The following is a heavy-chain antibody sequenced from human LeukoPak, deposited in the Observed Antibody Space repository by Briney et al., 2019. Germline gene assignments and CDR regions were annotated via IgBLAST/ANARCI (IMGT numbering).Heavy chain of an antibody. CDR2: ISSSGSNI. J-gene: IGHJ6*02. CDR1: GFTFSSYE. CDR3: TKCVVGSTPYGMDV. V-gene: IGHV3-48*03. Sequence: PGGSLRLSCAASGFTFSSYEMNWVRQAPGKGLEWVSYISSSGSNIYYADSVKGRFTISRDNAKNALDLQMNSLRAEDTAVYYCTKCVVGSTPYGMDVWGQGTTVTVSS. D-gene: IGHD1-26*01.